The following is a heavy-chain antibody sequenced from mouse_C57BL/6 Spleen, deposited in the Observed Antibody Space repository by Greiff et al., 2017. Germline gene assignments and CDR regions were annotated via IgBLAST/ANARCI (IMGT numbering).Heavy chain of an antibody. CDR1: GYTFTSYW. V-gene: IGHV1-59*01. Sequence: QVQLQQPGAELVRPGTSVKLSCKASGYTFTSYWMHWVKQRPGQGLEWIGVIDPSDSFTNYNQKFKGKATLTVDTSSSTAYMQLSSLTSEDSAVYYCATLTTVVAPGFAYWGQGTLVTVSA. D-gene: IGHD1-1*01. CDR3: ATLTTVVAPGFAY. CDR2: IDPSDSFT. J-gene: IGHJ3*01.